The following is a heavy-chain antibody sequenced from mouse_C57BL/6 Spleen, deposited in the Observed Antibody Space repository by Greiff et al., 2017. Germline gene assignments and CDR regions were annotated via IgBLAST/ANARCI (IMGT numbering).Heavy chain of an antibody. J-gene: IGHJ2*01. D-gene: IGHD2-4*01. CDR3: ARHRGLRRPYFDY. Sequence: EVNVVESGGDLVKPGGSLKLSCAASGFTFSSYGMSWVRQTPDKRLEWVATISSGGSYTYYPDSVKGRFTISRDNAKNTLYLQMSSLKSEDTAMYYCARHRGLRRPYFDYWGQGTTLTVSS. CDR1: GFTFSSYG. V-gene: IGHV5-6*01. CDR2: ISSGGSYT.